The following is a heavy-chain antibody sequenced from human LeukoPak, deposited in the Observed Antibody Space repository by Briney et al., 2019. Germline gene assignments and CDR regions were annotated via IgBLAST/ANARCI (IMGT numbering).Heavy chain of an antibody. CDR1: GFTFSSYW. V-gene: IGHV3-74*01. J-gene: IGHJ4*02. D-gene: IGHD3-9*01. CDR2: INSDGSNT. CDR3: ASYAGYHFDY. Sequence: PGGSLRLSRAASGFTFSSYWMHWVRQVPGKGLVWVSRINSDGSNTNYADSVKGRFTVSRDNVKNTLYLQMNSLRVDDTAVYYCASYAGYHFDYWGQGALVTVSS.